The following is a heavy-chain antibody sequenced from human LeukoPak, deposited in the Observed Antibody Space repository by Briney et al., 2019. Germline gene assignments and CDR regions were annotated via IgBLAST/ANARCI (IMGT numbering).Heavy chain of an antibody. Sequence: VASVKVSCKASGDTFSSYAISWVRQAPGQGLEWMGGIIPIFGTANYAQKFQGRVTITTDESTSTAYMELSSLRSEDTAVYYCAREGGGSYPYYFDYWGQGTLVTVSS. J-gene: IGHJ4*02. CDR2: IIPIFGTA. CDR1: GDTFSSYA. CDR3: AREGGGSYPYYFDY. D-gene: IGHD1-26*01. V-gene: IGHV1-69*05.